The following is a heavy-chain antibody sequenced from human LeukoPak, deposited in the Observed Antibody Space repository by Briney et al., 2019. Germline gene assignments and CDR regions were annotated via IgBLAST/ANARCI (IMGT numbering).Heavy chain of an antibody. CDR3: AREIVVVPGWFDP. CDR2: IYTSGST. D-gene: IGHD3-22*01. CDR1: GGSISSYY. J-gene: IGHJ5*02. Sequence: SETLSLTCAVSGGSISSYYWSWIRQPAGKGLEWIGRIYTSGSTNYNPSLKSRLTMSVDSSKNQFSLKLSSVTAADTAVYYCAREIVVVPGWFDPWGQGTLVTVSS. V-gene: IGHV4-4*07.